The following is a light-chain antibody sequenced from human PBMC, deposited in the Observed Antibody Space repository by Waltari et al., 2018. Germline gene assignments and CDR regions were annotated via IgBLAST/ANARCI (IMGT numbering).Light chain of an antibody. Sequence: QSALTQPPSASGSPGPSLPIPCPGISTALEGYAPLSGYQQHPGKAPKLLIYEVTKRPSGVPDRFSGSKSDNTASLAVSGLQAEDEADYYCSSYAGGSSLMFGGGTKLTVL. J-gene: IGLJ3*02. CDR3: SSYAGGSSLM. CDR1: STALEGYAP. CDR2: EVT. V-gene: IGLV2-8*01.